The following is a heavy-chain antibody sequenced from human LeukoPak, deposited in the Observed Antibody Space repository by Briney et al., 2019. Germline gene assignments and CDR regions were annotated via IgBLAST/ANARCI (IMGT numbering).Heavy chain of an antibody. J-gene: IGHJ4*02. D-gene: IGHD3-9*01. CDR3: ARALAQWGSFDLYYFDS. V-gene: IGHV1-18*01. CDR2: TYNTYT. CDR1: GYTSTTYG. Sequence: GASVKVSCKTSGYTSTTYGISWVRQAPGQGLEWMGWTYNTYTHYAQTLRDRLTMTTDTSTSTSYMELRSLRSDDTAVYYCARALAQWGSFDLYYFDSWGQGSLVTVSS.